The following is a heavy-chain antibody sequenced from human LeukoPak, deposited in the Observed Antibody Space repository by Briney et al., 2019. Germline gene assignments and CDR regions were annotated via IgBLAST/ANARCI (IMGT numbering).Heavy chain of an antibody. CDR1: GFTFSSFS. CDR3: AKGSVGNADFAS. CDR2: IIVSGTT. J-gene: IGHJ4*02. Sequence: GGSLRLSCAASGFTFSSFSMTWVRQAPGKGLEWVSSIIVSGTTYYADSVKGRFTISRDSFRGTLFLQMDSQRVEDTAVYFCAKGSVGNADFASWGQGALVTVSS. D-gene: IGHD6-25*01. V-gene: IGHV3-23*01.